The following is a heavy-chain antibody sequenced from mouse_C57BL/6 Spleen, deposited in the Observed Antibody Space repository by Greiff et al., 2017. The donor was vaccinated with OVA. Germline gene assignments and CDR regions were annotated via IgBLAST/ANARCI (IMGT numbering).Heavy chain of an antibody. CDR3: ARGIWGFDV. Sequence: EVQLVESGGGLVKPGGSLKLSCAASGFTFSSYAMSWVRQTPEKRLEWVATISDGGSYTYYPDNVKGRFTISRDNAKNNLYLQMSHLKSEDTAMYYCARGIWGFDVWGTGTTVTVSS. CDR2: ISDGGSYT. J-gene: IGHJ1*03. CDR1: GFTFSSYA. D-gene: IGHD4-1*01. V-gene: IGHV5-4*01.